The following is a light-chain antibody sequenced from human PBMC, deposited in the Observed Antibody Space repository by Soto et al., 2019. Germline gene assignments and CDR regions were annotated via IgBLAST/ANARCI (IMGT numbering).Light chain of an antibody. CDR3: CSYAGSSTFLYV. CDR1: SSDVGSYNL. CDR2: EVT. Sequence: QSALTQPASVSGSPGQSITISCTGTSSDVGSYNLASWYQQHPGKAPKLMIYEVTKRPSGVSNRFSGSKSGSTASLTISGLQAEDEADYSCCSYAGSSTFLYVFGTGTKVTVL. V-gene: IGLV2-23*02. J-gene: IGLJ1*01.